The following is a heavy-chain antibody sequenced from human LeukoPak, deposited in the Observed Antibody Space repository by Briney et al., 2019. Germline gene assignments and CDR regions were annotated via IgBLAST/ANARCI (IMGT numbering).Heavy chain of an antibody. CDR3: ARFPEPYYYDSSGYIPADAFDI. J-gene: IGHJ3*02. D-gene: IGHD3-22*01. CDR1: DGSISSNFAY. Sequence: PSETLSLTCIVSDGSISSNFAYWGWIRQPPGKGLEWIGSISYTGNTDYNPSLKSRVTLSVDTSKNQFSLHLKSVTAADTAVYYCARFPEPYYYDSSGYIPADAFDIWGQGTMVTVSS. V-gene: IGHV4-39*07. CDR2: ISYTGNT.